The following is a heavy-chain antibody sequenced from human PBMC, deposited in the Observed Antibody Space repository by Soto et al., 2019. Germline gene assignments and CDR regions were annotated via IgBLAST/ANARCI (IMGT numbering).Heavy chain of an antibody. CDR1: GGSISSGGYY. Sequence: SETLSLTCTVSGGSISSGGYYWSWIRQHPGKGLEWIGYIYYSGSTCYNPSLKSRVTISVDTSKNQFSLKLSSVTAADTAVYYCARDLRIVDTAMVQDGMDVWGEGTTVTVSS. J-gene: IGHJ6*04. V-gene: IGHV4-31*03. CDR2: IYYSGST. CDR3: ARDLRIVDTAMVQDGMDV. D-gene: IGHD5-18*01.